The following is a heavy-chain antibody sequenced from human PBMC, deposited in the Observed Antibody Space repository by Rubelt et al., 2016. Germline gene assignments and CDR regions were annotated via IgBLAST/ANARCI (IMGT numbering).Heavy chain of an antibody. J-gene: IGHJ4*02. Sequence: EVQLVESGGGLVQPGGSLRLSCAASGFTFSSYWMSWVRQAPGKGLEWVANIKQDGSEKHYVDSVEGRFTVSRDKAKHSLYLKMNSLRAEDTAIYYCARGIGGAGNAYEYWGQGTLVTVSS. CDR2: IKQDGSEK. D-gene: IGHD6-19*01. V-gene: IGHV3-7*04. CDR1: GFTFSSYW. CDR3: ARGIGGAGNAYEY.